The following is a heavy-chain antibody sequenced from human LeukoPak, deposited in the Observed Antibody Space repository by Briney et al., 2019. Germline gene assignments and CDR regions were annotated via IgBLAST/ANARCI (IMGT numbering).Heavy chain of an antibody. Sequence: PGTSLRLSCTASGFSISGDAMHWVRQAPGKGLQWVADISFDGKNKYYADSVKGRFTISRDNSKNTLYLQMNSLRTDDTALFYCARETHDALDLWDPGTLVTVSS. V-gene: IGHV3-30*04. CDR1: GFSISGDA. CDR3: ARETHDALDL. CDR2: ISFDGKNK. J-gene: IGHJ3*01.